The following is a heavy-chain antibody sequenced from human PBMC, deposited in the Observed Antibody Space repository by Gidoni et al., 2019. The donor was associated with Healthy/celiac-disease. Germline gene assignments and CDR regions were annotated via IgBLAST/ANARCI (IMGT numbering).Heavy chain of an antibody. CDR1: GGSISSSNW. D-gene: IGHD2-2*01. CDR2: IYHSGST. V-gene: IGHV4-4*02. Sequence: QVQLQESGPGLVKPSGTLSLTCAVSGGSISSSNWWSGVRQPPGKGLEGIGEIYHSGSTNYNPSLKSRVTISVDKSKNQFSLKLSSVTAADTAVYYCARDMSGGIVVVPAAIDAFDIWGQGTMVTVSS. J-gene: IGHJ3*02. CDR3: ARDMSGGIVVVPAAIDAFDI.